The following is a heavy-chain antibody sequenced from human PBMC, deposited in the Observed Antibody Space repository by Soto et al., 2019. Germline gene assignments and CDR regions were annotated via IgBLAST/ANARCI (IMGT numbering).Heavy chain of an antibody. CDR3: ARGQGYSYDSTDYYNYGMDV. D-gene: IGHD3-22*01. Sequence: QPGGSLRLSCAASGFTVSSNYMSWVRQAPGKGLEWVSYISGGSGTIYYTDSVRGRFTISRDNAKNSLYLQMYSLRDEDTAVYYCARGQGYSYDSTDYYNYGMDVWGQGTTVTVSS. J-gene: IGHJ6*02. V-gene: IGHV3-48*02. CDR1: GFTVSSNY. CDR2: ISGGSGTI.